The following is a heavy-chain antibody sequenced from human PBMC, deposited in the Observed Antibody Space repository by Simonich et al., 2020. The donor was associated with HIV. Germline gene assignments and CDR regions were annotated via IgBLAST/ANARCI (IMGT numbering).Heavy chain of an antibody. V-gene: IGHV1-24*01. CDR3: AIEQYALDI. Sequence: QVQLVQSGAEVKKPGASVKVSCKVSGHTLIELSIHWVRQAPGKGLEWMGGCDPEDGEIIYAQKFQGRVTMTEDTSTDTAYMELSSLKSDDTAVYYCAIEQYALDIWGQGTMVTVSS. J-gene: IGHJ3*02. CDR2: CDPEDGEI. CDR1: GHTLIELS.